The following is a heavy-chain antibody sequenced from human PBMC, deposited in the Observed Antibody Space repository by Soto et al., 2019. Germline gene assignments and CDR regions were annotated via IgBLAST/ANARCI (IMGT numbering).Heavy chain of an antibody. D-gene: IGHD3-3*01. Sequence: EVKLLESGGGLVQPGGSLRLSCAASGFAFSSYAMSWVRQAPGKGLEWVSAISGSAESTYYADSVKGRFTVSRDRSQNTLYLQMNSLRDEDTAVYYCAKDPLYYDFWSGPGGWFDPWGQGTLVTVSS. CDR3: AKDPLYYDFWSGPGGWFDP. CDR2: ISGSAEST. V-gene: IGHV3-23*01. J-gene: IGHJ5*02. CDR1: GFAFSSYA.